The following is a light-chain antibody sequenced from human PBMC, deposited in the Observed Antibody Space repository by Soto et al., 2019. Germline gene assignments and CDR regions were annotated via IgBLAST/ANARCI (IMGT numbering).Light chain of an antibody. CDR2: DIF. CDR1: QSVSSN. Sequence: EIVMTHSPATLSVSPGERATLSCRASQSVSSNLAWYQQKPGQAPRLVIYDIFTRATGVPTRISGSGSGTELKLTITSLQAEDFAVYYCQQYNRCPLPFGEGTKVDIK. V-gene: IGKV3D-15*01. J-gene: IGKJ4*01. CDR3: QQYNRCPLP.